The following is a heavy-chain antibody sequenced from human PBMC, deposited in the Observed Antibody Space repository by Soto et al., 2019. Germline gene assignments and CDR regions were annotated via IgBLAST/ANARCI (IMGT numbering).Heavy chain of an antibody. D-gene: IGHD6-19*01. CDR3: AKGGRQWLVASGFNY. Sequence: VQLVESGGGVVQPGRSLRLSCAASGFTFSDYAMHWVRQAPGKGLEWVAVVSHDGRNTHYADSVKGRFTISRDSSKNTVCLEMTSLRAEDTAVYYWAKGGRQWLVASGFNYWGQGALVTVSS. J-gene: IGHJ4*02. V-gene: IGHV3-30*18. CDR2: VSHDGRNT. CDR1: GFTFSDYA.